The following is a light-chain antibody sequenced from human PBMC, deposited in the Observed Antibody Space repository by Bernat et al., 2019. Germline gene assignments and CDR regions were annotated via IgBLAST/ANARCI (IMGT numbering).Light chain of an antibody. CDR2: KDS. Sequence: SYELTQPPSVSVSPGQTARITCSGDALPKQYAYWYQQKPGQAPVLVIYKDSERPSGIPERFSGSSSGTTVTLTISGVQGEDEADYYCQSADSSGTYVFGTGTKVTVV. J-gene: IGLJ1*01. V-gene: IGLV3-25*02. CDR1: ALPKQY. CDR3: QSADSSGTYV.